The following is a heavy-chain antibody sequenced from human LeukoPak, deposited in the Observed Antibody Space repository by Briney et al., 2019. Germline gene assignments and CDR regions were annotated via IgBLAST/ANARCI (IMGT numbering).Heavy chain of an antibody. Sequence: GGSLRLSCTASGFTFNSNGRHWVRQAPGKGLEWVAFTRDDGRDEYYADSVKGRFTISRDNSKNMLYLQMNSLRVDDTAMYYCAKELAASGTRCFDPWGQGTLVTVSS. V-gene: IGHV3-30*02. J-gene: IGHJ5*02. CDR2: TRDDGRDE. D-gene: IGHD6-13*01. CDR3: AKELAASGTRCFDP. CDR1: GFTFNSNG.